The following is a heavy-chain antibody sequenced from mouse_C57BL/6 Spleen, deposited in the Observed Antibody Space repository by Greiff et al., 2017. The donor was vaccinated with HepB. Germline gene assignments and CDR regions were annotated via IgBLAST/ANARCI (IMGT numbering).Heavy chain of an antibody. D-gene: IGHD1-1*01. V-gene: IGHV1-53*01. CDR2: INPSNGGT. Sequence: QVQLKQPGTELVKPGASVKLSCKASGYTFTSYWMHWVKQRPGQGLEWIVNINPSNGGTNYNEKFKSKATLTVDKSSSTAYMQLSSLTSEDSAVYYCARSGYYGSPSYFDYWGQGTTLTVSS. CDR1: GYTFTSYW. CDR3: ARSGYYGSPSYFDY. J-gene: IGHJ2*01.